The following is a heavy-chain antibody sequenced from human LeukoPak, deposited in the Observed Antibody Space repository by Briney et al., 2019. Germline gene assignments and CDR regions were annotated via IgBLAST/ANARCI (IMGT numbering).Heavy chain of an antibody. CDR3: ARDISSSTRAFDI. J-gene: IGHJ3*02. D-gene: IGHD2-15*01. V-gene: IGHV3-48*03. CDR1: GFTLSSYE. Sequence: PGGSLRLSCAASGFTLSSYEMTWVRQAPGTGLEWVSYISSGGGLTFYADSVKGRLTISRDTAKNSLYLQMNNLRGEDTALYYCARDISSSTRAFDIWGQGTMVTVSS. CDR2: ISSGGGLT.